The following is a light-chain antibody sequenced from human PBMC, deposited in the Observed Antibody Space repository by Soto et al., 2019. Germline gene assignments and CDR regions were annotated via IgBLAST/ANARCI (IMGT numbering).Light chain of an antibody. CDR3: GSWATILTYG. Sequence: QSVLTQPPSVSAAPGQKVTISCSGSSSNIGNNFVTRYQQLPGTAPKLLIYDNNKRPSGIPDRFSGSQSGTSATPGITGLQTGVEDVYYCGSWATILTYGFGSGTKATVL. V-gene: IGLV1-51*01. CDR1: SSNIGNNF. J-gene: IGLJ1*01. CDR2: DNN.